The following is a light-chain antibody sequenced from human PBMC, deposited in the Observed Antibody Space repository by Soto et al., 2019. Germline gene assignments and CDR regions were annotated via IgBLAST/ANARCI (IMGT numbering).Light chain of an antibody. J-gene: IGKJ5*01. CDR1: QNIDAW. V-gene: IGKV1-5*03. Sequence: IQMTQSPSTLSASVGDRVTITCRASQNIDAWLAWYQQKPGKAPKLLIYKASSLESGVPSRFSGSGSGTEFTLTISSLQPEDFATYYCQHLINYPITFGQGTRLEIK. CDR3: QHLINYPIT. CDR2: KAS.